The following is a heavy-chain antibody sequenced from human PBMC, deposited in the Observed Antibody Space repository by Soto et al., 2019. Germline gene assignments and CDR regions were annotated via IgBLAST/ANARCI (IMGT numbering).Heavy chain of an antibody. V-gene: IGHV1-2*04. J-gene: IGHJ6*02. CDR3: ARSVRDDILTGYSAYYYYGMDV. CDR1: GYTFTSYG. D-gene: IGHD3-9*01. CDR2: INPNSGGT. Sequence: ASVKVSCKDSGYTFTSYGISWVRQAPGQGLEWMGWINPNSGGTNYAQKFQGWVTMTRDTSISTAYMELSRLRSDDTAVYYCARSVRDDILTGYSAYYYYGMDVWGQGTTVTVSS.